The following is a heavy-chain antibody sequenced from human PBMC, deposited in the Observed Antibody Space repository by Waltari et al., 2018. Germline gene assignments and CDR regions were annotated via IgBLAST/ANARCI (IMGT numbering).Heavy chain of an antibody. CDR3: ARVARKTYSSPVPGRDYYYGMDV. V-gene: IGHV3-74*01. J-gene: IGHJ6*02. D-gene: IGHD6-13*01. CDR2: SNSDGSGT. Sequence: EEQLVESGGGLIQPGESLRVSCVVSGFTFSRYWMNWVRQAPGQGLVWGARSNSDGSGTSYADAVKGRFTISRDNAKNTVYLQMKSLRAEDTAVYYCARVARKTYSSPVPGRDYYYGMDVWGLGTTVTVSS. CDR1: GFTFSRYW.